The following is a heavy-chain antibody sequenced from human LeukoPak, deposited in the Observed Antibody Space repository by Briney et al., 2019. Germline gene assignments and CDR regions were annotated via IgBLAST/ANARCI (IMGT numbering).Heavy chain of an antibody. CDR2: MNPNSGNT. J-gene: IGHJ6*03. Sequence: GASVKVSCKTSGYTFTIYDINWVRQATGQRLEWMGWMNPNSGNTGYAHKFQGRVTMARNTSTSTASMELSSLRSADTAVYYCARGTFTKLGGYYYYMDVWGKGTTVTVSS. CDR1: GYTFTIYD. D-gene: IGHD2-8*01. CDR3: ARGTFTKLGGYYYYMDV. V-gene: IGHV1-8*01.